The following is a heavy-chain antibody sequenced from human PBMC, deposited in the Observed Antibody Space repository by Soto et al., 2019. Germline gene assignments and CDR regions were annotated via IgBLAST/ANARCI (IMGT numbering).Heavy chain of an antibody. V-gene: IGHV1-8*01. CDR1: GYSFTNND. Sequence: QVQLVQSGAEVREPGASVKVSCKASGYSFTNNDVTWVRQATGQGLEWMGWMNPGSGDTGYAQKFQGRVTMTRDISIATAYMELSRLRSDDTAIYYCARMATFGSLNWFDPWGQGTLVTVSS. CDR3: ARMATFGSLNWFDP. CDR2: MNPGSGDT. J-gene: IGHJ5*02. D-gene: IGHD3-16*01.